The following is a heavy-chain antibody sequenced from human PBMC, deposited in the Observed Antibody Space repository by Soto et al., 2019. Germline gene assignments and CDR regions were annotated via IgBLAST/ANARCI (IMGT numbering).Heavy chain of an antibody. Sequence: SETLSLTWTVSGGSISSYYWSWIRQPPGKGLEWIGDIYYSGSTNYNPSLKSRVTISVDTSKNQFSLKLSSVTAADTAVYYCARDRDMTTVRWGNWFDPWGQGTLVTVSS. D-gene: IGHD4-4*01. CDR2: IYYSGST. CDR3: ARDRDMTTVRWGNWFDP. CDR1: GGSISSYY. V-gene: IGHV4-59*01. J-gene: IGHJ5*02.